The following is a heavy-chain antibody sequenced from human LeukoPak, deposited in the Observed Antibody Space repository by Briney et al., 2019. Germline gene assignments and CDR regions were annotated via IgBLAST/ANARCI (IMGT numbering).Heavy chain of an antibody. V-gene: IGHV4-59*01. Sequence: PSETLSLTCTVSGGSISSYYWSWVRLPPGKGLEWIGYIYYSGSTNYNPSLKSRVTISVDTSKNQFSLKLSSVTAADTAVYYCARAPQYYDILTGYPYYFDYWGQGTLVTVSS. D-gene: IGHD3-9*01. CDR1: GGSISSYY. J-gene: IGHJ4*02. CDR2: IYYSGST. CDR3: ARAPQYYDILTGYPYYFDY.